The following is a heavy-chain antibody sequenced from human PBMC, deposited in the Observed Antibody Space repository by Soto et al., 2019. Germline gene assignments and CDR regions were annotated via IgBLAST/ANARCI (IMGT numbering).Heavy chain of an antibody. CDR1: GFTVSSNY. CDR2: IYSGGST. V-gene: IGHV3-66*01. J-gene: IGHJ6*02. D-gene: IGHD2-15*01. CDR3: ARRYCSGGSCYFNV. Sequence: EVQLVESGEGLVQPGGSLRLSCAASGFTVSSNYMSWVRQAPGKGLEWVSVIYSGGSTYYADSVKDRFTISRDNSKNTLYLQMNSLRAEDTAVYYCARRYCSGGSCYFNVWGQGTTVTVSS.